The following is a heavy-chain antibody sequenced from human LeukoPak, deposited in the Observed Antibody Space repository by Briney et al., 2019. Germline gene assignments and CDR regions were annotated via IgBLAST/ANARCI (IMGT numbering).Heavy chain of an antibody. Sequence: GGPLRLSCAASAFTFSDYSMNWVRQAPGKGLEWVSYISGRSSTIYYADSVKGRFTTSRDNAKNSMYLQMNSLRAEDTAVYYCARDRIKSGSYYFDYWGQGTLVTVSS. CDR3: ARDRIKSGSYYFDY. V-gene: IGHV3-48*01. D-gene: IGHD1-26*01. CDR2: ISGRSSTI. J-gene: IGHJ4*02. CDR1: AFTFSDYS.